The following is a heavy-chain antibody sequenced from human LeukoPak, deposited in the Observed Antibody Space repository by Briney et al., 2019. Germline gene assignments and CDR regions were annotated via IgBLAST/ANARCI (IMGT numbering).Heavy chain of an antibody. J-gene: IGHJ4*02. V-gene: IGHV1-2*02. CDR3: AREVSYYDSSGYYYAYFDY. D-gene: IGHD3-22*01. CDR1: GYTFTGYY. CDR2: INPNSGGT. Sequence: EASVKVSCKASGYTFTGYYMHWVRQAPAQGLEWMGWINPNSGGTNYAQKFQGRVTMTRDTSISTAYMELSRLRSDDTAVYYCAREVSYYDSSGYYYAYFDYWGQGTLVTVSS.